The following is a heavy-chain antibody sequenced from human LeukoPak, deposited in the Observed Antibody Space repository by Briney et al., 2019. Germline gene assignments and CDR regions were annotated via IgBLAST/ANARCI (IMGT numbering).Heavy chain of an antibody. V-gene: IGHV4-59*01. CDR2: IYYSGST. Sequence: PSETLSLTCTVSGGSISSYYWSWIRQPPGKGLEWIGYIYYSGSTNYNPSLKSRVTISVDTSKNQFSVKLSSVTAADTAVYYCARVGRGMTTVTPGAFDIWGQGTMVTVSS. J-gene: IGHJ3*02. D-gene: IGHD4-17*01. CDR1: GGSISSYY. CDR3: ARVGRGMTTVTPGAFDI.